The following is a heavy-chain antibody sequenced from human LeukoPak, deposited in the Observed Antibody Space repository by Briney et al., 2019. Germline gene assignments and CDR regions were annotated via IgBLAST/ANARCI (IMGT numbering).Heavy chain of an antibody. V-gene: IGHV4-59*08. CDR3: ARHVYYYYGMDV. CDR1: GGSISSYY. Sequence: PSETLSLTCTVSGGSISSYYWSWIRQPPGKGLEWIGNIYYSGSTNYNPSLKSRVTISVDTSKNQISLKLNFVTAADTAVYYCARHVYYYYGMDVWGQGTTVTVSS. J-gene: IGHJ6*02. CDR2: IYYSGST.